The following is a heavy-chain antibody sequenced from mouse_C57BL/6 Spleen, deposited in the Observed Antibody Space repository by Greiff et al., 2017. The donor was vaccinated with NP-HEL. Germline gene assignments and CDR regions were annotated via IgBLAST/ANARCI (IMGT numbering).Heavy chain of an antibody. CDR3: AREIYYYGSRVVYAMDY. CDR2: IYPSDSET. CDR1: GYTFTSYW. Sequence: QVELQQPGAELVRPGSSVKLSCKASGYTFTSYWMDWVKQRPGQGLEWIGNIYPSDSETHYNQKFKDKATLTVDKSSSTAYMQLSSLTSEDSAVYYCAREIYYYGSRVVYAMDYWGQGTSVTVSS. V-gene: IGHV1-61*01. D-gene: IGHD1-1*01. J-gene: IGHJ4*01.